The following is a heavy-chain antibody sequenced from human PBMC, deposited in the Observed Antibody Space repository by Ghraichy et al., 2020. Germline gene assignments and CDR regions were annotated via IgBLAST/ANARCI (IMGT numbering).Heavy chain of an antibody. V-gene: IGHV3-21*01. CDR2: ISSSSSYI. Sequence: GGSLRLSCAASGFTFSSYSMNWVRQAPGKGLEWVSSISSSSSYIYYADSVKGRFTISRDNAKNSLYLQMNSLRAEDTAVYYCARAGVGVAGTEINPPQDWYFYLWGRGTLVTVSS. J-gene: IGHJ2*01. CDR3: ARAGVGVAGTEINPPQDWYFYL. CDR1: GFTFSSYS. D-gene: IGHD6-19*01.